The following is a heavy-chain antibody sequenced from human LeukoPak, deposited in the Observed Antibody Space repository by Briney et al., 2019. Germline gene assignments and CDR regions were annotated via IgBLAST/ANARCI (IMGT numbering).Heavy chain of an antibody. CDR1: GGSVSSGSYY. J-gene: IGHJ6*02. V-gene: IGHV4-61*01. CDR2: IYYSGST. D-gene: IGHD2-2*01. Sequence: SETLSLTCTVSGGSVSSGSYYWSWIRQPPGKGLEWIGYIYYSGSTNYNPSLKSRVTISVDTSKNQFSLKLSSVTAADTAVYYCAKGFGYCSSISCPHYYYYGMEVWGQGTTVTVSS. CDR3: AKGFGYCSSISCPHYYYYGMEV.